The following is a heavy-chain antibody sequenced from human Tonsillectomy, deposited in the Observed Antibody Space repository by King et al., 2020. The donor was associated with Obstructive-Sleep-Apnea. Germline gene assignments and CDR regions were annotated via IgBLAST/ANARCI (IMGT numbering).Heavy chain of an antibody. V-gene: IGHV3-23*04. CDR3: AKDGDDNSGYCPYYFDY. J-gene: IGHJ4*02. Sequence: VQLVESGGGLVQPGGSLRLSCAVSGFTFSSYAMSWVRQAPGKGLEWVSAISGSGGKTYYADSVKGRFTISSDNSKNTLYLQMNSLRAEDTAVYYCAKDGDDNSGYCPYYFDYWGQGTLVTVSS. D-gene: IGHD3-22*01. CDR2: ISGSGGKT. CDR1: GFTFSSYA.